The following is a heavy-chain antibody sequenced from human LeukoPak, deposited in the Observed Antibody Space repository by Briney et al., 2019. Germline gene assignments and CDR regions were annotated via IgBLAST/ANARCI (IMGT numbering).Heavy chain of an antibody. V-gene: IGHV1-69*05. CDR1: GGTFSSYA. Sequence: ASVKVSCKASGGTFSSYAISWVRQAPGQGLEWMGGIIPIFGTANYAQKFQGRVTMTTDTSTNTAYMELRSLGSDDTAVYYCARELKTAVSVYYFDYWGQGTLVTVSS. CDR2: IIPIFGTA. D-gene: IGHD6-19*01. J-gene: IGHJ4*02. CDR3: ARELKTAVSVYYFDY.